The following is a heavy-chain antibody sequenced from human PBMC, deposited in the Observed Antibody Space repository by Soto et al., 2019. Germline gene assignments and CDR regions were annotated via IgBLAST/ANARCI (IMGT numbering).Heavy chain of an antibody. CDR2: IIPIFGTA. Sequence: SVKVSCKASGGTFSSYAISWVRQAPGQGLEWMGGIIPIFGTANYAQKFQGRVTITADESTSTAYMELSSLRSEDTAVYYCARDLGSYGLFDYWGQGTLVTVSS. J-gene: IGHJ4*02. D-gene: IGHD1-26*01. CDR1: GGTFSSYA. CDR3: ARDLGSYGLFDY. V-gene: IGHV1-69*13.